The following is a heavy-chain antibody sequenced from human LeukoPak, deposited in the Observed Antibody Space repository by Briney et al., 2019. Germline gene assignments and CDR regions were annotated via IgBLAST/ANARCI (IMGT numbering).Heavy chain of an antibody. D-gene: IGHD3-10*01. CDR3: ARGHSRSSVDY. CDR2: ISSSSSTI. J-gene: IGHJ4*02. V-gene: IGHV3-48*04. CDR1: GFTFSSYS. Sequence: GGSLRLSCAASGFTFSSYSMNWVRQAPGKGLEWVSYISSSSSTIYYADSVKGRFTISRDNAKNSLYLQMNSPRAEDTAVYYCARGHSRSSVDYWGQGTPVTVSS.